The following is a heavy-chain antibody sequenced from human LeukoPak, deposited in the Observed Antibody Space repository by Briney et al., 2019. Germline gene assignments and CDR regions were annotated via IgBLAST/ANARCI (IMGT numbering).Heavy chain of an antibody. J-gene: IGHJ5*02. D-gene: IGHD3-16*02. CDR1: GGFISGYY. Sequence: SETLPLTCTVSGGFISGYYWNWIRQSPGKGLEWIGYIFYTGDTDYNPSLRSRVTMSVDRSNNRFSLQLASVTTADSAFYYCARAYRLTSPRGFDPWGPGILVTVSS. V-gene: IGHV4-59*01. CDR3: ARAYRLTSPRGFDP. CDR2: IFYTGDT.